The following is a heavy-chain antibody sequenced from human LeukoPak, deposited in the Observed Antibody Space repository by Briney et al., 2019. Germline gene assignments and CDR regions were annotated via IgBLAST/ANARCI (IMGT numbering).Heavy chain of an antibody. V-gene: IGHV3-48*03. CDR2: ISSSGSTI. J-gene: IGHJ4*02. Sequence: PGGSLRLSCAASGFTFSSYEMNWVRQAPGKGLEWVSYISSSGSTIYYADSVKGRFTISRDNAKNSLYLQMSSLRAEDTAVYYCARERWWTVTTLDYWGQGTLVTVSS. D-gene: IGHD4-17*01. CDR3: ARERWWTVTTLDY. CDR1: GFTFSSYE.